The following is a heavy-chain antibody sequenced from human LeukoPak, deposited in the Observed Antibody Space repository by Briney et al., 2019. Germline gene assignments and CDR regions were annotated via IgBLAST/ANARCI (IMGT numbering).Heavy chain of an antibody. J-gene: IGHJ4*02. CDR2: IYYSGST. Sequence: SETLSLTCTVSGGSISSGGYYWSWIRQHPGKGLEWIGYIYYSGSTYYNPSLKSRVTISVDTSKNQFSLKLSSVTAADTAVYYCARGRGRDGTNSDYWGQGTLVTVSS. D-gene: IGHD5-24*01. V-gene: IGHV4-31*03. CDR3: ARGRGRDGTNSDY. CDR1: GGSISSGGYY.